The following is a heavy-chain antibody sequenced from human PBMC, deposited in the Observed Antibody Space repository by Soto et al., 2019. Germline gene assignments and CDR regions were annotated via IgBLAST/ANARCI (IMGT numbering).Heavy chain of an antibody. V-gene: IGHV3-48*01. D-gene: IGHD3-10*01. Sequence: GGSLRLSCAASGFTFSSYSMNWVRQAPGKGLEWVSYISSSSTIYYADSVKGRFTISRDNAKNSLYLQMNSLRAEDTAVYYCAKDRPSGLLWFGEQMALFDYWGQGTLVTVSS. CDR3: AKDRPSGLLWFGEQMALFDY. J-gene: IGHJ4*02. CDR2: ISSSSTI. CDR1: GFTFSSYS.